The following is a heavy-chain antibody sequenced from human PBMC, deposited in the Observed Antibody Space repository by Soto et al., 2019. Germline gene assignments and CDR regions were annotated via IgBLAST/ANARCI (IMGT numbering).Heavy chain of an antibody. V-gene: IGHV4-31*03. CDR1: GGSISSGSYY. Sequence: SETLSLTCTVSGGSISSGSYYWTWIRQQQGKVLVWIGYIYYCWSTYYNPSLKSRVTISVYTSKNQFSLKLSSVTAADTAVYYCARQRPEAHYFDYWGQGTLVTVSS. D-gene: IGHD6-25*01. CDR3: ARQRPEAHYFDY. J-gene: IGHJ4*02. CDR2: IYYCWST.